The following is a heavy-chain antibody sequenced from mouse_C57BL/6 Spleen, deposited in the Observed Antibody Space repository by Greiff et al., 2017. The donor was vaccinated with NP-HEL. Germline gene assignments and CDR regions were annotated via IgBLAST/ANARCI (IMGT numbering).Heavy chain of an antibody. V-gene: IGHV1-64*01. CDR3: ARWTAQATGY. Sequence: QVQLQQPGAELVKPGASVKLSCNASGYPFPISFLPFLPPLPFPFLSFLCLIHPNSGSTNSNEKFKSKATLTVDKSSSTAYMQLSSLTSEDSAVYYCARWTAQATGYWGQGTTLTVSS. CDR1: GYPFPISF. D-gene: IGHD3-2*02. J-gene: IGHJ2*01. CDR2: IHPNSGST.